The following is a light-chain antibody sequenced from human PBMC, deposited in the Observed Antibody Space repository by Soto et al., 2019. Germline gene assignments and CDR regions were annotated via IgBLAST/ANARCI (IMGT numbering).Light chain of an antibody. J-gene: IGKJ1*01. CDR3: QQYSSSRT. CDR1: QSVSSSY. CDR2: GAS. Sequence: EIMLSQSPGTLSLTPGERATLSCRASQSVSSSYLAWYQQKPGQAPRLLIYGASSRATGIPDRFSGSGSGTDFTLTISRLEPEDFAVYYCQQYSSSRTFGQGTMVDIK. V-gene: IGKV3-20*01.